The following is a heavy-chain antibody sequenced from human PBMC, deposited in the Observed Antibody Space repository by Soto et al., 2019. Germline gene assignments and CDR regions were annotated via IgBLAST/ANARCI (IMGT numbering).Heavy chain of an antibody. D-gene: IGHD4-4*01. J-gene: IGHJ6*02. Sequence: QVQPVQSGSEVKKPGSSVRVSCKTGSFYAVSWVRQAPGQGLEWMGGLIPVFDTPSYAQKFQGRVTITADDSKSTAYMELSSLRSEDTALYYCVSTPVTGRYSYYGMDAWDQGIAVTVSS. CDR3: VSTPVTGRYSYYGMDA. V-gene: IGHV1-69*01. CDR1: SFYA. CDR2: LIPVFDTP.